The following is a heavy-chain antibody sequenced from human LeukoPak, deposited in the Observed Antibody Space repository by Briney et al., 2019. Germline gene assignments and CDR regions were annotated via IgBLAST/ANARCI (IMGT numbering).Heavy chain of an antibody. Sequence: SETLSLTCTVSGGSISSYYWSWIRQPPGKGLEWIGSIYYSGSTNYNPSLENRVTISIDTSKDQFSLKLSSVTAADTAVYYCASSYNWKAVENWGQGTLVTVSS. D-gene: IGHD1-20*01. CDR2: IYYSGST. V-gene: IGHV4-59*08. CDR1: GGSISSYY. CDR3: ASSYNWKAVEN. J-gene: IGHJ4*02.